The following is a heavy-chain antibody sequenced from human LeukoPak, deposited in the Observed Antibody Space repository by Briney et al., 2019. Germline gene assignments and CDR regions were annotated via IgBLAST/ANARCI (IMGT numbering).Heavy chain of an antibody. CDR3: ARQGFYYDSSGTEYFQH. Sequence: SETLSLTCAVSGYSISSGHYWGWIRQPPGKGLEWIGSIYHSGSTYYNPSLKSRVTISVDTSKNQFSLKLSSVTAADTAVYYCARQGFYYDSSGTEYFQHWGQGTLVTVSS. CDR1: GYSISSGHY. D-gene: IGHD3-22*01. CDR2: IYHSGST. V-gene: IGHV4-38-2*01. J-gene: IGHJ1*01.